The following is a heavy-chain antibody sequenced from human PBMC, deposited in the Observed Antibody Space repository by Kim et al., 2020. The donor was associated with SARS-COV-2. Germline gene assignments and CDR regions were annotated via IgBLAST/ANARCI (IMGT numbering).Heavy chain of an antibody. D-gene: IGHD3-9*01. Sequence: GGSLRLSCAASGFTFSNAWMSWVRQAPGKGLEWVGRIKSKTDGGTTDYAAPVKGRFTISRDDSKNTLYLQMNSLKTEDTAVYYCTTEAGIRDILTGYYDYYGMDVWGQGTTVTVSS. CDR1: GFTFSNAW. CDR2: IKSKTDGGTT. CDR3: TTEAGIRDILTGYYDYYGMDV. V-gene: IGHV3-15*01. J-gene: IGHJ6*02.